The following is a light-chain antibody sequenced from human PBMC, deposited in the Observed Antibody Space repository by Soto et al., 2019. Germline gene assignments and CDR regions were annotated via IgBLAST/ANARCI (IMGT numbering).Light chain of an antibody. J-gene: IGKJ1*01. CDR3: HQNKRYS. V-gene: IGKV1-5*01. CDR2: HAS. Sequence: IQMTQSPFTLSASVGDRVTLTCRASQMISTWMAWYQQKPGAAPQRLIYHASTLESGVPLRFSGSGSETEFTLTSSSPQPDDFATCYYHQNKRYSFGQGTKVDI. CDR1: QMISTW.